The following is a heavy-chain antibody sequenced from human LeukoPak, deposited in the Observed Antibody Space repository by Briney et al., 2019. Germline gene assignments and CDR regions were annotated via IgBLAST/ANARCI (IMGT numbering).Heavy chain of an antibody. J-gene: IGHJ4*02. CDR2: IWYDGSNK. CDR3: AREAAALFDY. Sequence: PGRSLRLSCAASGFTFSSYGMHWVRQAPGKGLEWVAVIWYDGSNKYYADSVKGRFTISRDNSKDTLYLQMNSLRAEDTAVYYCAREAAALFDYWGQGTLVTVSS. D-gene: IGHD2-2*01. V-gene: IGHV3-33*01. CDR1: GFTFSSYG.